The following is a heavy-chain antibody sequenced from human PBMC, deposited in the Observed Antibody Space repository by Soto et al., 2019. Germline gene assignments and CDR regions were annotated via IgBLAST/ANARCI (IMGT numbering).Heavy chain of an antibody. V-gene: IGHV3-30*18. CDR3: AKVILGITGPTWAGKGGLDY. Sequence: GSLRLSCVASEFTFSSYGMHWVRQAPGKGLEWVAVISYDGSNKYYADSVKGRFTISRDSSKNTLYLQMSSLRAEDTAVYYCAKVILGITGPTWAGKGGLDYWGQGTLVTVSS. CDR2: ISYDGSNK. D-gene: IGHD3-10*01. CDR1: EFTFSSYG. J-gene: IGHJ4*02.